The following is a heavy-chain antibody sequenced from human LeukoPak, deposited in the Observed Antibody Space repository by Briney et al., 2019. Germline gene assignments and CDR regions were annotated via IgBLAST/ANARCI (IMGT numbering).Heavy chain of an antibody. D-gene: IGHD6-19*01. CDR3: ARIKGIGVAGPLDY. Sequence: ASVKVSCKASGYTFTSYDISWVRQAPGQGLEWMGWISAYNSKTDSAHKVQDRVTITTDTFTSTAYMELRSLRSDDTAMYFCARIKGIGVAGPLDYWGQGTLVTVSS. CDR1: GYTFTSYD. J-gene: IGHJ4*02. V-gene: IGHV1-18*01. CDR2: ISAYNSKT.